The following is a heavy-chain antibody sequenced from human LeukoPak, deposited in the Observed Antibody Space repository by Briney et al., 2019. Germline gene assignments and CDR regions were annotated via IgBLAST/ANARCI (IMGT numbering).Heavy chain of an antibody. CDR2: INHSGST. Sequence: SETLSLTCAVYGGSFSGYYWSWIRQPPGKGLEWIGEINHSGSTNYNPSLKSRVTISVDTSKNQFSLKLSSVTAADTAVYYCASSEMATTIYFDYWGQGTLVTVSS. J-gene: IGHJ4*02. V-gene: IGHV4-34*01. D-gene: IGHD5-24*01. CDR3: ASSEMATTIYFDY. CDR1: GGSFSGYY.